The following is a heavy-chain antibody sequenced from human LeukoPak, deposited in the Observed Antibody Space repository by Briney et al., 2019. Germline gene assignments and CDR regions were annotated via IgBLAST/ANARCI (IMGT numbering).Heavy chain of an antibody. Sequence: SETLSLTCTVSGGSISSGDYYWSWIRQPPGKGLEWIGYINYSGSAYYNPSLKSRVTISVDTSKNQFSLKLSSVTAADTAVYYCARMYYYGSGSYGLSPPIWFDPWGQGTLVTVSS. CDR1: GGSISSGDYY. D-gene: IGHD3-10*01. V-gene: IGHV4-30-4*01. CDR2: INYSGSA. CDR3: ARMYYYGSGSYGLSPPIWFDP. J-gene: IGHJ5*02.